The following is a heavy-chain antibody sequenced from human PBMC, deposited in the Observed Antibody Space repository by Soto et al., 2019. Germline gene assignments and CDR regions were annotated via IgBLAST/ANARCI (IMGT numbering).Heavy chain of an antibody. V-gene: IGHV1-69*10. CDR3: ARINYYGSGSYLYYYYYGMDV. J-gene: IGHJ6*02. CDR2: IIPIFGIA. D-gene: IGHD3-10*01. CDR1: GGTFSIYA. Sequence: SVKVSCKASGGTFSIYAIIWVRQAPGQGLEWMGGIIPIFGIANYAQKFQGRVTITADKSTSTAYMELSSLRSEDTAVYYCARINYYGSGSYLYYYYYGMDVWGQGTTVTVSS.